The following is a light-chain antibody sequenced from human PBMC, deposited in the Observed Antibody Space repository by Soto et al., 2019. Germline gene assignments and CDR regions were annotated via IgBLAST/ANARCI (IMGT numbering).Light chain of an antibody. V-gene: IGKV1-39*01. CDR2: AAS. J-gene: IGKJ4*01. Sequence: DIQMTQSPSSLSASVGDRVTITCRVSRSVSSYLNWYQQKPGKAPKLLIYAASSLQSGVPSRFSGSGSGTDFTLTISTLQPEDFATYYCPQSYSTPLTFGGGTKVEIK. CDR3: PQSYSTPLT. CDR1: RSVSSY.